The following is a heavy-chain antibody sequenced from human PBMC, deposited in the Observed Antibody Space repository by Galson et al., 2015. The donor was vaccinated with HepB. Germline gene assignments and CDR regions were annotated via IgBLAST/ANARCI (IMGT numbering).Heavy chain of an antibody. J-gene: IGHJ4*02. CDR3: ARFPPRG. V-gene: IGHV3-30*04. CDR1: GFTFSSYA. D-gene: IGHD5-12*01. Sequence: SLRLSCAASGFTFSSYAMHWVRQAPGKGLEWVAVISYDGSNKYYADSVKGRFTISRDNSKNTLYLQMNSLRAEDTAVYYCARFPPRGWGQGTLVTVSS. CDR2: ISYDGSNK.